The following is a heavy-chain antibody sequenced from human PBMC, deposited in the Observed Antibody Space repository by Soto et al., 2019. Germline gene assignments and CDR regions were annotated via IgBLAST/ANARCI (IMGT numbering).Heavy chain of an antibody. D-gene: IGHD2-2*01. Sequence: SETLSLTCTVSGGSVSSGSYYWSWIRQPPGKGLEWIGYIYYSGSTNYNPSLKSRVTISVDTSKNQFSLKLSSVTAADTAVYYCARERVVPAANEQQLNPYYFAYWGQGTLVTVSS. CDR2: IYYSGST. J-gene: IGHJ4*02. V-gene: IGHV4-61*01. CDR3: ARERVVPAANEQQLNPYYFAY. CDR1: GGSVSSGSYY.